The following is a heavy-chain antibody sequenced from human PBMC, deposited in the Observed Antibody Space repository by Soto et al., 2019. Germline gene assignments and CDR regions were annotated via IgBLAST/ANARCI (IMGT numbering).Heavy chain of an antibody. CDR2: INPSGGST. CDR1: EYTFTDYY. Sequence: QVQLVQSGAEVKKPWASVTLSCKSSEYTFTDYYIHWVRQAPGQGLEWMGIINPSGGSTSYAQQCQGRVTMNRDTSTSTVYMELSSLRSEDTAVYYCATAAYSTSWYDFWGQGNLVTVSS. V-gene: IGHV1-46*01. D-gene: IGHD6-13*01. J-gene: IGHJ5*01. CDR3: ATAAYSTSWYDF.